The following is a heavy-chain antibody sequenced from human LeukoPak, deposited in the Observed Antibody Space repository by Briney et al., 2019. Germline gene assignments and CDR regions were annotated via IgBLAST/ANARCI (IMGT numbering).Heavy chain of an antibody. CDR3: ARGVEPLAANTLAY. CDR2: LYSDGNT. CDR1: GFTVITND. Sequence: GGSLRLSCAASGFTVITNDMTWVRQAPGKGLEWVSVLYSDGNTKYADSVQGRFTISRDNSKNNLYLEMNSLSPDDTAVYYCARGVEPLAANTLAYWGQGTLVTVSS. J-gene: IGHJ4*02. V-gene: IGHV3-53*01. D-gene: IGHD1-14*01.